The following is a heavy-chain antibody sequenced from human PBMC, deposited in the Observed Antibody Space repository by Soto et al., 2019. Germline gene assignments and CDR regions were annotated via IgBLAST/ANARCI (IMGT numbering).Heavy chain of an antibody. CDR2: IGESGTPT. CDR1: GVTFSSYA. J-gene: IGHJ6*02. D-gene: IGHD2-2*01. CDR3: ARYIPGVRYYGMDV. V-gene: IGHV3-23*01. Sequence: GGSLRLSCAASGVTFSSYAMKWVRQAPGKGLEWVSLIGESGTPTYYADSVKGRFTISRDSSGNTLFLEMYSLRAEDTAVYYCARYIPGVRYYGMDVWGQGTTVTVSS.